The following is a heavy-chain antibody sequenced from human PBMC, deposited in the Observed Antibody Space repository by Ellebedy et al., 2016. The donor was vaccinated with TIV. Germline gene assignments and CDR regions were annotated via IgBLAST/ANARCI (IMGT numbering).Heavy chain of an antibody. Sequence: AASVKVSCKVSGDTFRSYAINWARQAPGQGLEWVGVIIPFLGTTHSAQKFQGRVIITADESTSTVYMELTSLTSEDTAFYYCARGRGHNWLDPWGQGTLVTVSS. CDR3: ARGRGHNWLDP. J-gene: IGHJ5*02. CDR2: IIPFLGTT. V-gene: IGHV1-69*13. CDR1: GDTFRSYA.